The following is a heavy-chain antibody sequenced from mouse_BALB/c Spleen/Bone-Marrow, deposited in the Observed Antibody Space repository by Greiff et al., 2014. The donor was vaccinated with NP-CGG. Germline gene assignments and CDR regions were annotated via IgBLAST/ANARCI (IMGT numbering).Heavy chain of an antibody. CDR3: ARLGYYGGFAY. V-gene: IGHV4-1*02. Sequence: DVKLVESGGGLVQPGGSLKLSCAASGFDLSRYWMSWVRQAPGKGLQWIGEINPDSNTINYTPSLKDKFIISRDNAKNTLYLRMSKVRSEDTALYYCARLGYYGGFAYWGQGTLVTVSA. CDR1: GFDLSRYW. D-gene: IGHD2-3*01. CDR2: INPDSNTI. J-gene: IGHJ3*01.